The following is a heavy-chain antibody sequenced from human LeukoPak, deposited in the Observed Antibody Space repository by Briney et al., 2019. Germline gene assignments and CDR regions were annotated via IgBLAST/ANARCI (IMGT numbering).Heavy chain of an antibody. Sequence: PGGSLRLSCAASGFDFSDYALHWVRQAPGKGLEWLAHISYDGNNQYFADSVKGRFTISRGNSKNTLYLQMNSLRPEDTAVYYCARVYFFVTGDIQQLANDYWGQGTLVTVSS. CDR1: GFDFSDYA. J-gene: IGHJ4*02. CDR2: ISYDGNNQ. V-gene: IGHV3-30-3*01. D-gene: IGHD4-11*01. CDR3: ARVYFFVTGDIQQLANDY.